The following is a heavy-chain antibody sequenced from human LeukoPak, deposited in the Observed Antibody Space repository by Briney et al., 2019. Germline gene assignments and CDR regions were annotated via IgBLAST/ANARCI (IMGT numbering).Heavy chain of an antibody. V-gene: IGHV3-30-3*01. J-gene: IGHJ4*02. D-gene: IGHD6-19*01. CDR3: ARESVAGTDY. CDR1: GFTFSSYA. CDR2: ISYDGSNK. Sequence: PGGSLRLSCAASGFTFSSYAMHWVCQAPGKGLEWVAVISYDGSNKYYADSVKGRFTISRDNSKNTLYLQMNSLRAEDTAVYYCARESVAGTDYWGQGTLVTVSS.